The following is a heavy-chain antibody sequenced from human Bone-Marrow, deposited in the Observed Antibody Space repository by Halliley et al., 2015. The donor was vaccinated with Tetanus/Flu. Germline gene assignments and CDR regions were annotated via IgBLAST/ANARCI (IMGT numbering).Heavy chain of an antibody. D-gene: IGHD2-8*01. CDR3: ARPGEMVYLYYYSGMDV. J-gene: IGHJ6*02. Sequence: ISYDGGSKEYADSVKGRLTISRDNSKNTLFREMSSLRPEDTVIYYCARPGEMVYLYYYSGMDVWGQGTAVTVSS. V-gene: IGHV3-30*03. CDR2: ISYDGGSK.